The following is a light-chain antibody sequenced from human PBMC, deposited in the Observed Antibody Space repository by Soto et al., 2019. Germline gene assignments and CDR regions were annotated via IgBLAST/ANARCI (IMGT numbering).Light chain of an antibody. CDR2: EVT. V-gene: IGLV2-14*01. Sequence: QSALTQPASVSGSPGQSITISCTGTRSDVGRYNYVSWYQQHPGKAPKLLIYEVTYRPSGVSTRFSASKSGSTASLTISGIQAEDEADYYCCSYAGNRTFVFGGGTKVTVL. CDR1: RSDVGRYNY. J-gene: IGLJ2*01. CDR3: CSYAGNRTFV.